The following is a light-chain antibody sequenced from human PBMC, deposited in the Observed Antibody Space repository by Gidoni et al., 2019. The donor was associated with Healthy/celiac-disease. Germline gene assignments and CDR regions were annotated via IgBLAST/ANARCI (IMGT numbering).Light chain of an antibody. Sequence: QSVLTQPTSVSGAQGERVTISCTGSSSNIGAGYDVHWYQQLPGTAPKLLIYGNSNRPSVVPDRFSGSKSGTSASLAITGLQAEDEADYYCQSYDSSLSGVVFGGGTKLTVL. J-gene: IGLJ2*01. CDR3: QSYDSSLSGVV. CDR2: GNS. CDR1: SSNIGAGYD. V-gene: IGLV1-40*01.